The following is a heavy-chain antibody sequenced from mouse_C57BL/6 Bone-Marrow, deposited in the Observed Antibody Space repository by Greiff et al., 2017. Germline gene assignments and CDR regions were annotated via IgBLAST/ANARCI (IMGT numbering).Heavy chain of an antibody. CDR2: ISSGGSYT. J-gene: IGHJ3*01. CDR3: ARRAFDGGFAY. Sequence: DVQLVESGGDLVKPGGSLKLSCAASGFTFSSYGMSWVRQTPDKRLEWVATISSGGSYTYYPDSVKGRFTISRDNAKNTLYLLMSSLKSEDTAMYYCARRAFDGGFAYWGQGTLVTVSA. D-gene: IGHD2-3*01. CDR1: GFTFSSYG. V-gene: IGHV5-6*02.